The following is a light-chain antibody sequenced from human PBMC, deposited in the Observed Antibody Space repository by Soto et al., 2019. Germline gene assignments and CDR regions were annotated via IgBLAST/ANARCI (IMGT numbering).Light chain of an antibody. Sequence: EIVLTQSPATLSLSPGERATPSCRASQSVSSNLAWYQQKPGQAPRLLIYGASTRATGIPARFSGSGSGTEFTLTISSLQSKDFAVYYCQQYNNWPPITFGQGTRLEIK. CDR2: GAS. CDR3: QQYNNWPPIT. V-gene: IGKV3-15*01. J-gene: IGKJ5*01. CDR1: QSVSSN.